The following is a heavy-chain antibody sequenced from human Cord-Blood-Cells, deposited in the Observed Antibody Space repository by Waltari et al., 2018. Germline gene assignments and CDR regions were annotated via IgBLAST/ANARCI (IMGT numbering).Heavy chain of an antibody. CDR1: GFPFDDYA. CDR3: ARSGGYGSGSYYVYYYYGMDV. D-gene: IGHD3-10*01. CDR2: ISGGGGST. V-gene: IGHV3-43*02. Sequence: EVQLVESGGGVVQPGGSLRLSCAASGFPFDDYAMHWVRQAPGKGLGWVSLISGGGGSTYYADSVKGRFTISRDNSKNSLYLQMNSLRTEDTALYYCARSGGYGSGSYYVYYYYGMDVWGQGTTVTVSS. J-gene: IGHJ6*02.